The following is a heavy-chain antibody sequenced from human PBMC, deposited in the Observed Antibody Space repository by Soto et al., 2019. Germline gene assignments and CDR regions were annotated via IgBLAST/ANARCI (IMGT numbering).Heavy chain of an antibody. J-gene: IGHJ4*02. CDR1: GFTFNTYG. Sequence: ASVKVSCKASGFTFNTYGISWVRQAPGQGLEWMGWISAYNGNTDYAQKFQGRVTMTTDTSTSTAYMELRSLRSDDTAIYYCARDRSSSYYWGQGTLVTVSS. CDR2: ISAYNGNT. CDR3: ARDRSSSYY. V-gene: IGHV1-18*01. D-gene: IGHD6-13*01.